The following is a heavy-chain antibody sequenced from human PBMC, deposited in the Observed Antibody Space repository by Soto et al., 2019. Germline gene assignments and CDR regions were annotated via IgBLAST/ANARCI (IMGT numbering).Heavy chain of an antibody. CDR1: GITFSNAW. V-gene: IGHV3-15*01. Sequence: PVGSLRLSCAASGITFSNAWMTWVRQAPGKGLEWVGRIKSITDGGTTDYAAPVKGRFTISRDDSKDTLYLQMNNLRTEDTAVYHCTTDSADIVVVPATFGMDVWGQGTTVNVSS. J-gene: IGHJ6*02. CDR2: IKSITDGGTT. D-gene: IGHD2-2*01. CDR3: TTDSADIVVVPATFGMDV.